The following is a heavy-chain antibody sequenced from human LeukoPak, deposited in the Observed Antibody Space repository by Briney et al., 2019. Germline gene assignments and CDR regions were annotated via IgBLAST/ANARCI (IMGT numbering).Heavy chain of an antibody. V-gene: IGHV4-39*01. CDR2: IYYSGST. Sequence: SETLSLTCTVSGGSISSSSYYWDWIRQPPGKGLEWIGSIYYSGSTYYNPSLKSRVTISVDTSKNQFSLKLSSVTAADTAVYYCARGGPTVTTWGYWGQGTLVTVSS. CDR1: GGSISSSSYY. D-gene: IGHD4-17*01. CDR3: ARGGPTVTTWGY. J-gene: IGHJ4*02.